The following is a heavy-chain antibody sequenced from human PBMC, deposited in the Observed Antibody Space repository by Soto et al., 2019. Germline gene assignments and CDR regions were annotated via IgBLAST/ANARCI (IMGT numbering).Heavy chain of an antibody. Sequence: GGSLRLSCAASGFTFSSYAMSWIRQAPGKGLEWVSAISGSGGSTYYADSAKGRFTISRDNSKNTLYLQMNSLRAEDTAVYYCAKDMAMVRYNWFDPWGQGTLVTVSS. D-gene: IGHD3-10*01. CDR2: ISGSGGST. V-gene: IGHV3-23*01. CDR3: AKDMAMVRYNWFDP. CDR1: GFTFSSYA. J-gene: IGHJ5*02.